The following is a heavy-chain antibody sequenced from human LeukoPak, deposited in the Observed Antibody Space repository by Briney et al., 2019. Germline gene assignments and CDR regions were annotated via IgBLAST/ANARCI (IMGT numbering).Heavy chain of an antibody. CDR2: ISSSSSTI. CDR3: ARDRGYGDYVGAFDI. CDR1: GFTFSSYS. J-gene: IGHJ3*02. V-gene: IGHV3-48*02. Sequence: GGSLRLSCAASGFTFSSYSMNWVRQAPGKGLEWVSHISSSSSTIYYADSVKGRFTISRDNAKDSLYLQMNSLGDEGTAVYYCARDRGYGDYVGAFDIWGQGTMVTVSS. D-gene: IGHD4-17*01.